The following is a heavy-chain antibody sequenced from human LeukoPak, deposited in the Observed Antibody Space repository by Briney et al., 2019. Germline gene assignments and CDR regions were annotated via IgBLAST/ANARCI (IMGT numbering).Heavy chain of an antibody. D-gene: IGHD3-3*01. CDR2: INPNSGGT. CDR1: GYTFTGYY. Sequence: ASVKVSCKASGYTFTGYYMHWVRQAPGRGLEWMGWINPNSGGTNYAQKFRGRVTMTGDTSISTAYMELSRLRSDDTAVYYCAREEGITIFGEVSTRDKNWFDPWGQGTLVTVSS. CDR3: AREEGITIFGEVSTRDKNWFDP. J-gene: IGHJ5*02. V-gene: IGHV1-2*02.